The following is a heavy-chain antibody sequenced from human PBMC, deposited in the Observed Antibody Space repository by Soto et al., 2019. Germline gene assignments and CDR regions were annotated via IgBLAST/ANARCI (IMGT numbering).Heavy chain of an antibody. J-gene: IGHJ4*02. D-gene: IGHD2-8*01. V-gene: IGHV3-21*04. CDR2: ISDSSSSYI. CDR3: AKVVFH. CDR1: GFTFSSYS. Sequence: PGGSLRLSCAASGFTFSSYSMNWVRQAPGKGLEWVSSISDSSSSYIYYADSVKGRFTISRDNSKNTLYLQMNSLRAEDTAVYYCAKVVFHWGQGTLVTVSS.